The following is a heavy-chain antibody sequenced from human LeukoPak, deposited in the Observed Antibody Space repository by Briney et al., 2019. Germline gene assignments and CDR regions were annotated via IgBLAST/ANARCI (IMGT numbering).Heavy chain of an antibody. Sequence: PSETLSLTCTVSGDSISSGDYYWSWIRQPAGKGLEWIGRIYTSGSTNYNPSLKSRVTISVDMSKNQFSLKLTSVTAADTAVYYCARGRGNSIRLIRGARAYSWFDPWGQGTLVTVSS. J-gene: IGHJ5*02. CDR2: IYTSGST. V-gene: IGHV4-61*02. D-gene: IGHD3-10*01. CDR3: ARGRGNSIRLIRGARAYSWFDP. CDR1: GDSISSGDYY.